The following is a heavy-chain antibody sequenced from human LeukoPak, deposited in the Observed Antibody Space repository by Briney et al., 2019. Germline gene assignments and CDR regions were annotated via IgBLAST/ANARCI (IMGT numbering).Heavy chain of an antibody. Sequence: SETLSLTCAVYGGSFSGYYWSWIRQPPGKGLEWIGEINHSGSTNYNPSLKSRVTISVDTSKNQFSLKLSSVTAADTAVYYCARVRYCSSTSCQNRGVAARRGYYYMDVWGKGTTVSVSS. D-gene: IGHD2-2*01. CDR2: INHSGST. J-gene: IGHJ6*03. CDR1: GGSFSGYY. V-gene: IGHV4-34*01. CDR3: ARVRYCSSTSCQNRGVAARRGYYYMDV.